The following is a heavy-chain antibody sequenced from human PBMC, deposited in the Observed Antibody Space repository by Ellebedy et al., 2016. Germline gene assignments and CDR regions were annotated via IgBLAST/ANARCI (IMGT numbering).Heavy chain of an antibody. CDR3: STGD. J-gene: IGHJ4*02. CDR2: ISVDGNMK. CDR1: GFTFTYSD. V-gene: IGHV3-23*01. Sequence: GESLKISCAASGFTFTYSDVSWIRQPPGKGLEWVSVISVDGNMKHYADSVKGRFTISRDKSKNTVFLQMNSLRAEDTALYFCSTGDWGQGTLVTVSS. D-gene: IGHD7-27*01.